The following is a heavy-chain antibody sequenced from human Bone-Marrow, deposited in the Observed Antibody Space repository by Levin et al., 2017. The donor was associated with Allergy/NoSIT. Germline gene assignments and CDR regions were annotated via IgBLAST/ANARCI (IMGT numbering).Heavy chain of an antibody. V-gene: IGHV2-5*02. CDR2: IYWDDDK. CDR3: AHRLTRFTWSYVNFDY. D-gene: IGHD1-26*01. J-gene: IGHJ4*02. Sequence: TLSLTCTFSGFSLSTSGVGVGWIRQPPGKALEWLALIYWDDDKRYSPSLKSRLTITKDTSKNQVVLTVTDMDPVDTATYYCAHRLTRFTWSYVNFDYWGQGTLVTVSS. CDR1: GFSLSTSGVG.